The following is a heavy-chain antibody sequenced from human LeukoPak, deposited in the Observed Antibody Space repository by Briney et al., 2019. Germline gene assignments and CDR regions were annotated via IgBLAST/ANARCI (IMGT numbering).Heavy chain of an antibody. V-gene: IGHV3-7*01. CDR3: ARDVGGSIDY. CDR2: IKGDESAR. D-gene: IGHD1-26*01. J-gene: IGHJ4*02. CDR1: GFTFSTYW. Sequence: PGGSLRLSCAASGFTFSTYWMAWVRQAPGKGLEWVANIKGDESARHQADSVKGRFTISRDNAQNSVYLQMSSLRGEDTAVYYCARDVGGSIDYWGPGTLVTVSS.